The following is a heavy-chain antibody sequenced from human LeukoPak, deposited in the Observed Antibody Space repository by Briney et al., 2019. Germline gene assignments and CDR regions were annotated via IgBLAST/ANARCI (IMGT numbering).Heavy chain of an antibody. CDR2: IIPILGIA. CDR3: ARQTTETFDY. V-gene: IGHV1-69*02. J-gene: IGHJ4*02. Sequence: SVKVSCKASGYTFTGYYMHWVRQAPGQGLEWMGRIIPILGIANYAQKFQGRVTITADKSTSTAYMELSSLRSEDTAVYYCARQTTETFDYWGQGTLVTVSS. D-gene: IGHD1-7*01. CDR1: GYTFTGYY.